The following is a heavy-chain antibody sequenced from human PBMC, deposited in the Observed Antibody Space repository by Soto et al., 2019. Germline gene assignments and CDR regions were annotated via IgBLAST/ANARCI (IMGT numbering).Heavy chain of an antibody. Sequence: GGSLRLSCAASGFTFSSYSMNWVRQAPGKGLEWVSYISSSSSTIYYADSVKGRFTISRDNAKNSLYLQMNSLRDEDTAVYYCARTAIGELVRFGWFDPWGQGTLVTVSS. J-gene: IGHJ5*02. CDR1: GFTFSSYS. CDR3: ARTAIGELVRFGWFDP. V-gene: IGHV3-48*02. D-gene: IGHD6-6*01. CDR2: ISSSSSTI.